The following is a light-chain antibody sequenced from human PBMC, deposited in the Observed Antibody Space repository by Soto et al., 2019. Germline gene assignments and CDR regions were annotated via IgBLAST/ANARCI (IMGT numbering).Light chain of an antibody. CDR2: EVS. Sequence: QSVLTQPASVSGSPGQSITISCTGTSSDVGGYNYVSWYQQHPGKAPKLMIYEVSNRPSGVSNRFSGSKSGNTACLTISGRQAEDEADYYCSSYTSSSTPYVFGTGTKLTVL. CDR3: SSYTSSSTPYV. V-gene: IGLV2-14*01. J-gene: IGLJ1*01. CDR1: SSDVGGYNY.